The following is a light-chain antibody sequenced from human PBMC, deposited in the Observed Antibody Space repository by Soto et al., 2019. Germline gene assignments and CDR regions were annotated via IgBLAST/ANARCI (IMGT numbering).Light chain of an antibody. J-gene: IGLJ2*01. CDR3: SSYTGSGTLVV. CDR1: SSDVGGYNY. CDR2: DVS. Sequence: QSALTQPASVSGSPGQSITISCTGTSSDVGGYNYVSWYQQHPGKAPKLMIYDVSNRPSGVSNRFSGSKSGNTASLTISGLQAEDEADYDGSSYTGSGTLVVFGGGTKLTVL. V-gene: IGLV2-14*01.